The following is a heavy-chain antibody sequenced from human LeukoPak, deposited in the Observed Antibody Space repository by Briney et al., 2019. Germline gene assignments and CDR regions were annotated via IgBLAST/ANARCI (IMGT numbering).Heavy chain of an antibody. J-gene: IGHJ4*02. V-gene: IGHV3-74*01. CDR1: GFTFSNYW. CDR2: INSDGSTT. Sequence: PGGSLRLSCAASGFTFSNYWMHSVGQAPGQGLVWVSRINSDGSTTNYADSVKGRFTISRDNAKNALHLQMNSLRADDTAVYYCARAQEAYCSGGSCYSIGYWGQGTLVTVSS. D-gene: IGHD2-15*01. CDR3: ARAQEAYCSGGSCYSIGY.